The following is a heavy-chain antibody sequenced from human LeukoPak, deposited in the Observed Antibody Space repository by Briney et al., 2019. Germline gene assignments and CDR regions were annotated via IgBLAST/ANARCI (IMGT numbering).Heavy chain of an antibody. CDR2: ISGSGGST. CDR3: AKDSCSTTSCYSGKDY. J-gene: IGHJ4*02. Sequence: GGSLRLSCAASGFTFSSYAMSWVRQAPGKGLEWVSAISGSGGSTYYADSVKGRFTISRDNSKNTLYLQMNSLRAEDTAVYYCAKDSCSTTSCYSGKDYWGQGTLVTVSS. D-gene: IGHD2-2*01. CDR1: GFTFSSYA. V-gene: IGHV3-23*01.